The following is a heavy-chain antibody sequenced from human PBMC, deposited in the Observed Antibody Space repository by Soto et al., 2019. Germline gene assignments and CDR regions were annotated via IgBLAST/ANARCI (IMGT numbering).Heavy chain of an antibody. J-gene: IGHJ6*02. D-gene: IGHD3-3*01. CDR2: IIPIFGTA. Sequence: ASVKVSCKASGRTFSSYAISWVRQVPGQGLEWMGGIIPIFGTANYAQKFQGRVTITADESTSTAYMVLSSLRAEDTAVYYCASNLRVVFGVVIIDLRDYYYYAMDVWGQGTTVTDS. V-gene: IGHV1-69*13. CDR1: GRTFSSYA. CDR3: ASNLRVVFGVVIIDLRDYYYYAMDV.